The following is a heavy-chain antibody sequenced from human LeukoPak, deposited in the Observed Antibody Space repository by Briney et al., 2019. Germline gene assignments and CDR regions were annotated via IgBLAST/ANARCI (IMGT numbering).Heavy chain of an antibody. V-gene: IGHV3-30*03. CDR2: ISYDGSNK. CDR1: GFTFSSYG. CDR3: ARGDSSSSIDY. Sequence: GRSLRLSCAASGFTFSSYGMHWVRQAPGKGLEWVAVISYDGSNKYYADSVKGRFTISRDNSKNTLYLQMNSLRAEDTAVYYCARGDSSSSIDYWGQGTLVTVSS. D-gene: IGHD6-6*01. J-gene: IGHJ4*02.